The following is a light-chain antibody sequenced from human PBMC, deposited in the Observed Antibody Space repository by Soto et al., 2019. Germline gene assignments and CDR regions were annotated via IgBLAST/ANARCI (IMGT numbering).Light chain of an antibody. CDR2: WAS. J-gene: IGKJ4*01. Sequence: DIVMTQSPDSLAVSLGERATINCKSSQSGLYNSDNKNYLAWYQQKPGQPPKLLIYWASTRDSGVPDRFSGSGSVADFNLTISSLQAEDGAVYYCQQYYTTLSFGGGTKVEIK. CDR1: QSGLYNSDNKNY. V-gene: IGKV4-1*01. CDR3: QQYYTTLS.